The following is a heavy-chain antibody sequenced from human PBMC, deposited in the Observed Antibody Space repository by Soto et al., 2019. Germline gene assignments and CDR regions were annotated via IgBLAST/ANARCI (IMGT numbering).Heavy chain of an antibody. CDR1: GGSISSYY. V-gene: IGHV4-59*01. CDR2: IYYSGST. Sequence: SETLSLTCTVSGGSISSYYWSWIRQPPGKGLEWIGYIYYSGSTNYNPSLKSRVTISVDTSKNQFSLKLSSVTAADTAVYYCARLLGRGSRRYFDYWGQGTLVTVSS. J-gene: IGHJ4*02. CDR3: ARLLGRGSRRYFDY. D-gene: IGHD2-15*01.